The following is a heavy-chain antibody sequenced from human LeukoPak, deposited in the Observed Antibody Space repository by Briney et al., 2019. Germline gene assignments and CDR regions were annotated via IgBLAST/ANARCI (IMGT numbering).Heavy chain of an antibody. CDR2: INPNSGGT. CDR1: GYTFTGYY. J-gene: IGHJ6*02. Sequence: ASVKVSCKASGYTFTGYYIHWVRQAPGQGLEWMGWINPNSGGTKYAQKFQGRVTMTRDTSITTAYMELSRLRSDDTAVYYCARPQGTGGPTYYYYYGMDVWGQGTTVTVSS. D-gene: IGHD2-15*01. CDR3: ARPQGTGGPTYYYYYGMDV. V-gene: IGHV1-2*02.